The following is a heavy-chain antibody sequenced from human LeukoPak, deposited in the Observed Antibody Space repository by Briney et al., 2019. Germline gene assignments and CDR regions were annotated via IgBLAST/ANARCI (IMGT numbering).Heavy chain of an antibody. Sequence: SETLPLTCTVSGGSISSYYWSWIRQPPGKGLEWIGYIYYSGSTNYNPSLKSRVTISVDTSKNQFSLKLSSVTAADTAVYYCARTYYYDSSGSDYYYGMDVRGQGTTVTVSS. J-gene: IGHJ6*02. CDR1: GGSISSYY. D-gene: IGHD3-22*01. CDR2: IYYSGST. V-gene: IGHV4-59*01. CDR3: ARTYYYDSSGSDYYYGMDV.